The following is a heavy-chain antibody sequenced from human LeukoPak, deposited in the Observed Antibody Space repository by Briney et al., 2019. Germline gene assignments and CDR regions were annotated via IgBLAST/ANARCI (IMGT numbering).Heavy chain of an antibody. CDR3: AKVGSRFLEWTQGAFDI. Sequence: GGSLRLSCAASGFTFSTYWMNWVRQAPGKGLEWVANIKQDGSETYYVDSVKGRFTISRDNSKNTLYLQMNSLRAEDTAVYYCAKVGSRFLEWTQGAFDIWGQGTMVTVSS. CDR1: GFTFSTYW. V-gene: IGHV3-7*03. D-gene: IGHD3-3*01. CDR2: IKQDGSET. J-gene: IGHJ3*02.